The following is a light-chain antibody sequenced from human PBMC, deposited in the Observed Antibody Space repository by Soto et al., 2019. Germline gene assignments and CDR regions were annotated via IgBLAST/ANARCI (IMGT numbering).Light chain of an antibody. CDR2: EVN. J-gene: IGLJ2*01. CDR3: SSCAGRNNLV. Sequence: QSVLTHPPSASGSPGQSAPTSSTGTSSIVGGYNYGSWYQQHPGKAPKLMIYEVNKRPSGVPDRFSGSKSGSTASLTVSGLQAEDEADYYCSSCAGRNNLVFGGGTKVTVL. CDR1: SSIVGGYNY. V-gene: IGLV2-8*01.